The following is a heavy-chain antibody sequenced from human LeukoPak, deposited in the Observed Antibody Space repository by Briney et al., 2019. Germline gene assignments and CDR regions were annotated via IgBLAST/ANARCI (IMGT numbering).Heavy chain of an antibody. V-gene: IGHV1-2*02. J-gene: IGHJ4*02. D-gene: IGHD6-13*01. Sequence: ASVKVSCKASGYTFTGYYMHWLRQAPGQGLEWMGWINPNSGGTNYAQKFQGRVTMTRDTSISTAYMELSRLRSDDTAVYYCARVQVRWYYFDYWGQGTLVTVSS. CDR1: GYTFTGYY. CDR2: INPNSGGT. CDR3: ARVQVRWYYFDY.